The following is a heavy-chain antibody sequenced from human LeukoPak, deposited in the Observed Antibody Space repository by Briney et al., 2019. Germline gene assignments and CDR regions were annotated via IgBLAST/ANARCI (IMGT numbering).Heavy chain of an antibody. CDR2: INHSGST. CDR1: GGSFSGYY. J-gene: IGHJ4*02. CDR3: ARGGKPGDSTDFDY. Sequence: SETLSLTCAVYGGSFSGYYWSWIRQPPGKGLEWIGEINHSGSTNYNPSLKSRVTISVDTSKNQFSLKLSSVTAADTAVYYCARGGKPGDSTDFDYWGQGTLVTVSS. D-gene: IGHD3-22*01. V-gene: IGHV4-34*01.